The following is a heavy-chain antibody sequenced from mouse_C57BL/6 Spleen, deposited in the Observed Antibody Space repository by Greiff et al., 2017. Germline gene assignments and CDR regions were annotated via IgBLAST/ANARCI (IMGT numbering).Heavy chain of an antibody. D-gene: IGHD1-1*01. CDR3: ARSPYYYGRTEVYFDY. CDR2: INPSSGYT. CDR1: GYTFTSYT. J-gene: IGHJ2*01. V-gene: IGHV1-4*01. Sequence: QVQLQQSGAELARPGASVKMSCKASGYTFTSYTMHWVKQRPGQGLEWIGYINPSSGYTKYNQKFKDKATLTADKSSSTAYMQLSSLTSEDSAVYYCARSPYYYGRTEVYFDYWGQGTTLTVSS.